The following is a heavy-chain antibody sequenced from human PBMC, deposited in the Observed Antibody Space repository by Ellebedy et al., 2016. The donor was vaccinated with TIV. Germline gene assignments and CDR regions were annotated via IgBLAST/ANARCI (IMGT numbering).Heavy chain of an antibody. CDR3: ATITYYNFWSGFSRIDP. J-gene: IGHJ5*02. D-gene: IGHD3-3*01. V-gene: IGHV4-59*01. CDR2: IYYSGST. Sequence: SETLSLTCSVSGDSMSSFYWSWIRQPPGEGLEWIGYIYYSGSTKYNPSLKSRLAISVDTSKNQFSLSLSSVTAADTAVYYCATITYYNFWSGFSRIDPWGQGTLVTVSS. CDR1: GDSMSSFY.